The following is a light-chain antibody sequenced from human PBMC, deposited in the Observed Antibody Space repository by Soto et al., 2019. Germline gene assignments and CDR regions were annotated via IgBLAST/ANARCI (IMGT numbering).Light chain of an antibody. CDR3: TSYAGSNIWV. CDR2: EVS. J-gene: IGLJ3*02. V-gene: IGLV2-8*01. CDR1: SSDVGAYNY. Sequence: QSALTQPPSASGSPGQSVTISCTGTSSDVGAYNYVSWYQQYPGKAPKLLIYEVSKRPSGVHDRFSGSKSGKTASLTVSGLQPEDEDDYHCTSYAGSNIWVFGGGTKLTVL.